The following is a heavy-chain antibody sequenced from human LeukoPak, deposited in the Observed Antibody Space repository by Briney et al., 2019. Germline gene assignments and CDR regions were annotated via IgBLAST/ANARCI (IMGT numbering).Heavy chain of an antibody. CDR1: GGSISSYY. D-gene: IGHD1-26*01. V-gene: IGHV4-4*07. Sequence: TSETLSLTCTVSGGSISSYYWSWIRQPAGKGLEWIGRIYTSGSTNYNPSLKSRVTISVDTSKNQFSLKLSSVTAADTAVYYCARSDWVGAFDIWGQGTMVTVSS. J-gene: IGHJ3*02. CDR3: ARSDWVGAFDI. CDR2: IYTSGST.